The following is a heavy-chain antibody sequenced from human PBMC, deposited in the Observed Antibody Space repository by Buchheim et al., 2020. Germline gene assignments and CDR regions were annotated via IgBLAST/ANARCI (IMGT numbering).Heavy chain of an antibody. CDR1: GFTFTNYA. CDR2: FSDSGGST. D-gene: IGHD4-17*01. V-gene: IGHV3-23*01. CDR3: AKGPYGDNARLSRYFDY. J-gene: IGHJ4*02. Sequence: EVQLLESGGGSVQPGGSLRLSCAASGFTFTNYAMSWVRQAPGKGLEWVSGFSDSGGSTYYADSVKGRFTISRENSTNRLYLQMNSLRDDDTAIYYCAKGPYGDNARLSRYFDYWGQGTL.